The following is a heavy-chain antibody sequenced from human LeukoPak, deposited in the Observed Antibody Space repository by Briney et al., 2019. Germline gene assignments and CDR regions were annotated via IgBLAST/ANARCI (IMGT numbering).Heavy chain of an antibody. CDR2: ISGSGGSA. Sequence: GGSLRLSCAASGFTFSTYSMSWVRQAPGKGLEWVSAISGSGGSAYYTDSVKGRFTISRDNSKNTLYLQMNSLRAEDTAVYYCAKKGIAAADSFDYWGQGTLVTVSS. CDR1: GFTFSTYS. J-gene: IGHJ4*02. D-gene: IGHD6-13*01. V-gene: IGHV3-23*01. CDR3: AKKGIAAADSFDY.